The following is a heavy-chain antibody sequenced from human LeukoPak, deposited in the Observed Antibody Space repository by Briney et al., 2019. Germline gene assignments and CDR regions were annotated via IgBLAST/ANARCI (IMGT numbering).Heavy chain of an antibody. V-gene: IGHV3-74*01. Sequence: GGSQRLSCAASGFTFSNYWMHWVRQGPGKGLVWVSRIRDDGATTNYADSVRGRFTISRDNSKNTLYLQTNSLRAEDTAVYYCARGGSSSSYYFYYGIDVWGQGTTVTVSS. J-gene: IGHJ6*02. CDR2: IRDDGATT. CDR3: ARGGSSSSYYFYYGIDV. CDR1: GFTFSNYW. D-gene: IGHD6-6*01.